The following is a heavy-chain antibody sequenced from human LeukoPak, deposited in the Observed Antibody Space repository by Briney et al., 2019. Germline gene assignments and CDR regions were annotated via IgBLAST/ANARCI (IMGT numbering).Heavy chain of an antibody. CDR3: ARDPVRIQLWTRYYYYYMDV. CDR2: ISAYNGNT. Sequence: ASVKVSCKASGYTFTSYGISWVRQAPGQGLEWMGWISAYNGNTNYAQKLQGRVTMTTDTSTSTAYMELRSLRSDDTAVYYCARDPVRIQLWTRYYYYYMDVWGKGTTVTVSS. CDR1: GYTFTSYG. D-gene: IGHD5-18*01. V-gene: IGHV1-18*01. J-gene: IGHJ6*03.